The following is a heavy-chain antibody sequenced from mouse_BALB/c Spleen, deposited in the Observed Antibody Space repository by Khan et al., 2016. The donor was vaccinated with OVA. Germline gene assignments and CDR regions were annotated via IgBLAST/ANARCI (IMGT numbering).Heavy chain of an antibody. CDR3: ARGYFGNYDFAY. CDR1: GYTFTNYW. J-gene: IGHJ3*01. V-gene: IGHV1S132*01. Sequence: QVQLQQSGAELAKPGASVKLSCRTSGYTFTNYWIQWVKQRPGQGLGWIGQIFPGTGTTYYNENFKGKATLTIDTSSSTVYMHLSSLNSEDSAVYFCARGYFGNYDFAYWGQGTLVTVSA. CDR2: IFPGTGTT. D-gene: IGHD2-1*01.